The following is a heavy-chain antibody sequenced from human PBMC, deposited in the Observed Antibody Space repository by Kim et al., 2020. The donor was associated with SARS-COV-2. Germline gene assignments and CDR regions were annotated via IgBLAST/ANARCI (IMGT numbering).Heavy chain of an antibody. CDR1: GFTFSSYA. J-gene: IGHJ6*02. CDR2: ISYDGSNK. V-gene: IGHV3-30*04. D-gene: IGHD4-17*01. CDR3: ARDLDGDYAYYYYYGMDV. Sequence: GGSLRLSCAASGFTFSSYAMHWVRQAPGKGLEWVAVISYDGSNKYYADSVKGRFTISRDNSKNTLYLQMNSLRAEDTAVYYCARDLDGDYAYYYYYGMDVWGQGTTVTVSS.